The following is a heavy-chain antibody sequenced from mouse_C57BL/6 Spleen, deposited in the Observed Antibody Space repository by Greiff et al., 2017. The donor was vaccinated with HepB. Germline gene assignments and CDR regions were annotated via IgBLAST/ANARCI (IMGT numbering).Heavy chain of an antibody. Sequence: QVQLQQSGAELVRPGSSVKLSCKASGYTFTSYWMHWVKQRPIQGLEWIGNIDPSDSETHYNQKFKDKATLTVDKSSSTAYMQLSSLTSEDSAVYYCAREGDSSGYVPLYAMDYWGQGTSVTVSS. CDR1: GYTFTSYW. J-gene: IGHJ4*01. D-gene: IGHD3-2*02. V-gene: IGHV1-52*01. CDR3: AREGDSSGYVPLYAMDY. CDR2: IDPSDSET.